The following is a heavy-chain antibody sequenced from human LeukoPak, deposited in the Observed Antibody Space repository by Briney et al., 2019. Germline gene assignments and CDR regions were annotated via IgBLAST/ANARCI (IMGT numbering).Heavy chain of an antibody. Sequence: GGSLRLSCSASGFTFSSYSMHWVRQAPGKGLEWVAVISYDGNNKYDADSVKGRFTISRDIAKNTLYLQMNSLRAEDTGVYYCAKDHYWSIDYWGRGTLVTVSS. D-gene: IGHD3-3*01. CDR2: ISYDGNNK. CDR3: AKDHYWSIDY. V-gene: IGHV3-30-3*01. CDR1: GFTFSSYS. J-gene: IGHJ4*02.